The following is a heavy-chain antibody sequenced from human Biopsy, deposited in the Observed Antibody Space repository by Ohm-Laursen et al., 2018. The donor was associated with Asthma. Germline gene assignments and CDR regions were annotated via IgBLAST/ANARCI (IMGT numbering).Heavy chain of an antibody. D-gene: IGHD2-2*01. CDR3: ARKAGSCISRTCYSLDF. CDR1: GGTFNTYA. CDR2: INSVFGTT. V-gene: IGHV1-69*13. J-gene: IGHJ4*02. Sequence: SVKVSCKSLGGTFNTYAIGWVRQAPGQGLEWMGGINSVFGTTTYAQKFQDRVTITADDSTSTVYMELSSLRSEDTAVYYCARKAGSCISRTCYSLDFWGQGTLVTVSS.